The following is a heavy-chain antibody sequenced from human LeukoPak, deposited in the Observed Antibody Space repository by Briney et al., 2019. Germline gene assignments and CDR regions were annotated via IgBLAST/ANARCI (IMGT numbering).Heavy chain of an antibody. CDR1: GYTFTSYY. J-gene: IGHJ4*02. CDR2: IIPIFGTA. V-gene: IGHV1-69*13. D-gene: IGHD5-18*01. CDR3: AREGYSYGYYYFDY. Sequence: SVKVSCKASGYTFTSYYMHWARQAPGQGLEWMGGIIPIFGTANYAQKFQGRVTITADESTSAAYMELSSLRSEDTAVYYCAREGYSYGYYYFDYWGQGTLVTVSS.